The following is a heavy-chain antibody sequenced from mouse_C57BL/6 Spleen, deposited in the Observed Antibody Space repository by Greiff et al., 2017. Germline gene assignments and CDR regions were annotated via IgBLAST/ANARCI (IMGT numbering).Heavy chain of an antibody. J-gene: IGHJ3*01. CDR2: IDPSDSYT. Sequence: QVQLQQPGAELVMPGASVKLSCKASGYTFTSYWMHWVKQRPGQGLEWIGEIDPSDSYTNYNQKFKGKATLTVDKSSSTAYMQLRSLTSEDAAVYYCARSSGYWFAYWGQGTLVTVSA. V-gene: IGHV1-69*01. CDR1: GYTFTSYW. CDR3: ARSSGYWFAY. D-gene: IGHD3-2*02.